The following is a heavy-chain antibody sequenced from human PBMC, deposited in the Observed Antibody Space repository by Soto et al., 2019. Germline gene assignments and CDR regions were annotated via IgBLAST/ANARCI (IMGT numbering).Heavy chain of an antibody. CDR1: GYTFTSYD. CDR3: ARAGSVQLWLHDFYYYYMDV. V-gene: IGHV1-8*01. CDR2: MNPNSGNT. D-gene: IGHD5-18*01. Sequence: ASVKVSCKASGYTFTSYDINWVRQATGQGLEWMGWMNPNSGNTGYAQKFQGRITMTRNTSISTAYMELSSLRSEDTAVYYCARAGSVQLWLHDFYYYYMDVWGKGTTVTVSS. J-gene: IGHJ6*03.